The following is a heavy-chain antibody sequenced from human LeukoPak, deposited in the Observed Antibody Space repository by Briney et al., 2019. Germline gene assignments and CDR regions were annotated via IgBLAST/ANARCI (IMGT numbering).Heavy chain of an antibody. D-gene: IGHD3-3*01. CDR3: AKDPNFYDFWSGHDI. V-gene: IGHV3-23*01. CDR2: ISGSGGST. Sequence: GGSLRLSCAASGFTFSSYAMSWVRQAPGKGLEWVSAISGSGGSTYYADSVKGRFTISGDNSKNTLYLQMNSLRAEDTAVYYCAKDPNFYDFWSGHDIWGQGTMVTVSS. J-gene: IGHJ3*02. CDR1: GFTFSSYA.